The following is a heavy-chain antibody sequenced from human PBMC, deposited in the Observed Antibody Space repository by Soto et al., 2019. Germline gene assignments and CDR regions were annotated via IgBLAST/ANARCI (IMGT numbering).Heavy chain of an antibody. J-gene: IGHJ3*02. CDR2: IRSKAYGGTT. CDR3: THLGDSSGYSLGAFDI. D-gene: IGHD3-22*01. V-gene: IGHV3-49*03. Sequence: SLRLSCTASGFTFGDYAMSWFLQAPGKGLEWVGFIRSKAYGGTTEYAASVKGRLTISRDDSKSIAYLQMNSLKTEDTAVYYCTHLGDSSGYSLGAFDIWAQGTMVTVSS. CDR1: GFTFGDYA.